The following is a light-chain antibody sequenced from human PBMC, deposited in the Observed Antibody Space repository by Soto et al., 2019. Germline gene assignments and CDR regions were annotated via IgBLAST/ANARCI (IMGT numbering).Light chain of an antibody. CDR1: SSGVGGYNY. CDR2: DVS. CDR3: SSYTSSSTVV. V-gene: IGLV2-14*01. J-gene: IGLJ2*01. Sequence: QSALTQPASVSGSPGQSITISCTGTSSGVGGYNYLSWYQQHPGKAPKLMIYDVSNRPSGVSNRFSGSKSGNTASLTISGLQAEDEADYYCSSYTSSSTVVFGGGTKLTVL.